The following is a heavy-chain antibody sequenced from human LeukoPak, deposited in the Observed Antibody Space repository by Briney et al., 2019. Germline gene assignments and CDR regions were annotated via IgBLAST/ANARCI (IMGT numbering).Heavy chain of an antibody. Sequence: ASVKVSCKASGYTFTSYDINWLRQASGQGLEWMGWMNPNSGNTGYAQKFQGRFTMTWDTSISTAYMELSSLRSEDTAVYYCARVVGYSGYDSLGYWGQGTLVTVSS. CDR2: MNPNSGNT. CDR3: ARVVGYSGYDSLGY. J-gene: IGHJ4*02. CDR1: GYTFTSYD. V-gene: IGHV1-8*01. D-gene: IGHD5-12*01.